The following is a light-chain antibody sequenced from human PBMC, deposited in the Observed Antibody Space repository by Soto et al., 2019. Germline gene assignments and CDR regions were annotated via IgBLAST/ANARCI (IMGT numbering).Light chain of an antibody. CDR1: QGISDY. CDR2: TAS. V-gene: IGKV1-39*01. CDR3: QQTYTFPWT. J-gene: IGKJ1*01. Sequence: DIRMTQSLSSLSASVGDTVTITCRASQGISDYLSWFQHKPGEAPKLLIYTASSLQGGVPLRFSGAGSRTDFSLTISGLHPEDSATYYCQQTYTFPWTFGHGTKVDMK.